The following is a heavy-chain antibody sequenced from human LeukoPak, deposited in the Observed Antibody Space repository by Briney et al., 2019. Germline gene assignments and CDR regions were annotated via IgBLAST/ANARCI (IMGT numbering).Heavy chain of an antibody. Sequence: GGSLRLSCAASGFTFSIYWMSWVRQAPGKGLEWVANIKQDGSEKHYVDSVKGRFTVSRDNAKNSLYLQMDSLRAEDTAVYCCVRKNAFDMWGQGTMVTVSS. J-gene: IGHJ3*02. CDR3: VRKNAFDM. CDR2: IKQDGSEK. V-gene: IGHV3-7*01. CDR1: GFTFSIYW.